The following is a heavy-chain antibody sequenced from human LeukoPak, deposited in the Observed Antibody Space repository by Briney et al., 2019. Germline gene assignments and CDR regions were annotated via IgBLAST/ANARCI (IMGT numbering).Heavy chain of an antibody. CDR1: GYTFTSYG. Sequence: ASVKVSCKASGYTFTSYGISWVRQAPGQGLEWMGWISAYNGNTNYAQKLQGRVTMTTDTSTSTAYMELRSLRSDDTAVYYCARVGRTTGTTRSAFDIRGQGTMVTVSS. CDR2: ISAYNGNT. V-gene: IGHV1-18*04. J-gene: IGHJ3*02. D-gene: IGHD1-1*01. CDR3: ARVGRTTGTTRSAFDI.